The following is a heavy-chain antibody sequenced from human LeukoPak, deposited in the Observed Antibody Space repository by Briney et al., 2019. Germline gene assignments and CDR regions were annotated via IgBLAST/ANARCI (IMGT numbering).Heavy chain of an antibody. D-gene: IGHD6-19*01. Sequence: GGSLRLSCVASGFNFDSYAMSWVRQAPGKGLEWVSSISSSSSYIYYADSVKGRFTISRDNAKNSLYLQMNSLRAEDTAVYYCARLGSGWYQDVWGKGTTVTVSS. V-gene: IGHV3-21*01. J-gene: IGHJ6*04. CDR2: ISSSSSYI. CDR1: GFNFDSYA. CDR3: ARLGSGWYQDV.